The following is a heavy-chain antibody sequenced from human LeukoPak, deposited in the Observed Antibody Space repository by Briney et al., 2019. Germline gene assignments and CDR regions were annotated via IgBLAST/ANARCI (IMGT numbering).Heavy chain of an antibody. D-gene: IGHD3-9*01. CDR2: IKSKTDGGTT. V-gene: IGHV3-15*01. CDR3: TTGGDILTSYYSFDY. Sequence: GGSLRLSCAASGFTFSNAWMSWVRQAPGKGLEWVGRIKSKTDGGTTDYAAPVKGRFTISRDDSKNTLYLQMNSLKTEDTAVYHCTTGGDILTSYYSFDYWGQGTLVTVSS. CDR1: GFTFSNAW. J-gene: IGHJ4*02.